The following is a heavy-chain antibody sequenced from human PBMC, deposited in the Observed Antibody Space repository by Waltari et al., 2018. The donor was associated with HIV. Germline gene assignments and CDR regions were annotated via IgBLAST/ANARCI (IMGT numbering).Heavy chain of an antibody. CDR3: AKDSGSGDYGTVYYGMDV. J-gene: IGHJ6*02. V-gene: IGHV3-9*01. D-gene: IGHD2-21*02. CDR1: GFTFDDYA. Sequence: EVQLVESGGGLVQPGRSLRLSCAASGFTFDDYAMHWVRQAPGKGLEWVSGISWNSDTIGYADSVNGRFTISRDNAKNSLYLRMNSLRAEDTALYYCAKDSGSGDYGTVYYGMDVWGQGTTVTVSS. CDR2: ISWNSDTI.